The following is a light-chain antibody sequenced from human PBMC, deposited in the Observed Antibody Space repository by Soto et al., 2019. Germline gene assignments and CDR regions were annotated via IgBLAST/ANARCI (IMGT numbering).Light chain of an antibody. CDR2: DAS. CDR1: QSVSSY. V-gene: IGKV3-11*01. J-gene: IGKJ1*01. Sequence: EIVLTQSPATLSLSPGERATLSCRASQSVSSYLAWYQQKPGQAPRLLIYDASNRATGIPARFSGSGSGTDFTLTIRSLEPEDFAVYYCQPRSRWWTFGQGTKVEIK. CDR3: QPRSRWWT.